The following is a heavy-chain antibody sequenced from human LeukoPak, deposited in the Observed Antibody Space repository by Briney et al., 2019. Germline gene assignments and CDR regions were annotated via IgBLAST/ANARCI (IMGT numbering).Heavy chain of an antibody. CDR1: GGSISSGSYY. Sequence: PSQTLSLACTDSGGSISSGSYYWSWIRQPAGKGLEWIWRFYNSGSTNYNPSLKSRVTLSVDTSKNQFSLKLSSVTAADTAVYYCASSGSGSYNPPFDYWGQGTLVTVSS. V-gene: IGHV4-61*02. J-gene: IGHJ4*02. D-gene: IGHD3-10*01. CDR2: FYNSGST. CDR3: ASSGSGSYNPPFDY.